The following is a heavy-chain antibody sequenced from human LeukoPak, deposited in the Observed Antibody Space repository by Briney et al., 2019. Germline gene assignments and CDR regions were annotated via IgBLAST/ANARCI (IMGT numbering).Heavy chain of an antibody. D-gene: IGHD1-26*01. Sequence: PGGSLRLSCAASGFTFSRNWMTWARQVPGKGPEWVANIKKDGSEKYYVDFVKGRFTISRDNAKNLLYLQMNSLRAEDTALYYCVRGSYSGTDYYFDHWGQGTLVIVSS. J-gene: IGHJ4*02. V-gene: IGHV3-7*01. CDR2: IKKDGSEK. CDR1: GFTFSRNW. CDR3: VRGSYSGTDYYFDH.